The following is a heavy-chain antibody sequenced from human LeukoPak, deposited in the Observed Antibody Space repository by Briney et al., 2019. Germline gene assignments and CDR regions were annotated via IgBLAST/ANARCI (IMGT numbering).Heavy chain of an antibody. D-gene: IGHD6-13*01. V-gene: IGHV7-4-1*02. Sequence: ASVKVSCKASGYTFTSYAMNWVRQAPGQGLEWMGWINTNTGNPTYAQGFTGRFVFSLDTSVSTAYLQISSLKAEDTAVYYCARVEAPRQLVRGEFDYWGQGTLVTVSS. CDR3: ARVEAPRQLVRGEFDY. J-gene: IGHJ4*02. CDR1: GYTFTSYA. CDR2: INTNTGNP.